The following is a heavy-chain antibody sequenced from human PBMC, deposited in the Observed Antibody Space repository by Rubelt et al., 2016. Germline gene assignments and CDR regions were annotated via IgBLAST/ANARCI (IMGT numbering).Heavy chain of an antibody. CDR1: FSSYA. CDR3: AKDRRDGANFED. D-gene: IGHD5-24*01. CDR2: ITYDGTNK. Sequence: FSSYAMHWVRQAPGKGLEWVAVITYDGTNKYYADPVKGRFTISRDNSKNTLYLQMNSLRAEDTAVYYWAKDRRDGANFEDWGQGTLVTGSA. V-gene: IGHV3-30*04. J-gene: IGHJ4*02.